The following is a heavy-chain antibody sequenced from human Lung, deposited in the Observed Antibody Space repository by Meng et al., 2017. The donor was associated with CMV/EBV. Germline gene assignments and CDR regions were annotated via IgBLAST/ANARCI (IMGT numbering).Heavy chain of an antibody. D-gene: IGHD3-16*01. CDR2: VSSSGGTT. J-gene: IGHJ5*02. CDR3: AKPPAYYSS. V-gene: IGHV3-23*01. Sequence: GESLKISCAASGFTFSSFAMSWVRQAPGRGLEWASGVSSSGGTTSYADSVKGRFIISRDNSRNTVYLQMNSLRAEDTAIYYCAKPPAYYSSWGQGTLVTVSS. CDR1: GFTFSSFA.